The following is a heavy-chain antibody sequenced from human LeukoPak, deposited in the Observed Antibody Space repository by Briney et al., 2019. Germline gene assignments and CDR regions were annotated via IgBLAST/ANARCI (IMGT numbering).Heavy chain of an antibody. CDR2: IIPTFGTD. CDR1: GGTFSSYA. D-gene: IGHD2-2*01. Sequence: SVKVPYKPSGGTFSSYAILWVQPPPAQGLEWVGGIIPTFGTDHHPQKCQGRVTITTYEYTSTAYLELRSLRAEDTAVYYCVSRSSTSEEPNDYWGQGTLVTVSS. V-gene: IGHV1-69*05. CDR3: VSRSSTSEEPNDY. J-gene: IGHJ4*02.